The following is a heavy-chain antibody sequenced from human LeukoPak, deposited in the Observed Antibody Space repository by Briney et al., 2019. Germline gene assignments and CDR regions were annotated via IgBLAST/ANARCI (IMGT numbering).Heavy chain of an antibody. CDR3: AKELEGGYSYGAVDY. J-gene: IGHJ4*02. CDR2: ISGSGGST. Sequence: GGSLRLSCAASGFTFSSYAMSWVRQAPGKGLEWVSAISGSGGSTYYADSVKGRFTISRDNSKNTPYLQMNSLRAEDTAVYYCAKELEGGYSYGAVDYWGQGTLVTVSS. D-gene: IGHD5-18*01. V-gene: IGHV3-23*01. CDR1: GFTFSSYA.